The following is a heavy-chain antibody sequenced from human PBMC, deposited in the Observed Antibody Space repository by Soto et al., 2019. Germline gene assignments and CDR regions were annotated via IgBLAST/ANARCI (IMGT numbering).Heavy chain of an antibody. CDR1: GGTLSSYA. J-gene: IGHJ4*02. V-gene: IGHV1-69*13. CDR2: NIPIFGTA. Sequence: ASVKVSCKASGGTLSSYAISWGRQAPGQGLEWMGGNIPIFGTANYAQKLQGRVTITEDESTSTAYMELSSLRSEDTVVYYCARATRTAMVINYWGQGTLVTVSS. D-gene: IGHD5-18*01. CDR3: ARATRTAMVINY.